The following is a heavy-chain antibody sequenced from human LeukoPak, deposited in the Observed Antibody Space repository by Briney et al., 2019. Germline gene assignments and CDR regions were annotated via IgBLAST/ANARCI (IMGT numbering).Heavy chain of an antibody. Sequence: SETLSLTCTVSGYSISSGYYWGWIRQPPGKGLEWIGSMYHSGSTYYNPSLKSRVTISVDTSKNQFSLKLSSVTAADTAVYYCAAYYYGMDVWGQGTTVTVSS. CDR1: GYSISSGYY. J-gene: IGHJ6*02. CDR2: MYHSGST. V-gene: IGHV4-38-2*02. CDR3: AAYYYGMDV.